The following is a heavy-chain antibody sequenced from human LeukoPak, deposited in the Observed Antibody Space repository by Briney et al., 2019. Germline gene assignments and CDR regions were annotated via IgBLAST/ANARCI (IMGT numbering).Heavy chain of an antibody. V-gene: IGHV1-24*01. J-gene: IGHJ4*02. CDR2: FDPEDGET. CDR1: GFTFTSH. CDR3: ARGLRLYGDGYKY. Sequence: VASVKVSCKASGFTFTSHDYNWVRQATGQGLEWMGGFDPEDGETIYAQKFQGRVTMTEDTSTDTAYMELSSLRSEDTAVYYCARGLRLYGDGYKYWGQGTLVTVSS. D-gene: IGHD5-24*01.